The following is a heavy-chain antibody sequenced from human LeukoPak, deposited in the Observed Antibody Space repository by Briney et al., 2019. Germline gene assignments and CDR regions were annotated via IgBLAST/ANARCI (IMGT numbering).Heavy chain of an antibody. CDR2: VYYSGST. V-gene: IGHV4-59*01. J-gene: IGHJ3*02. D-gene: IGHD5-18*01. CDR3: ARYTAMVAFHAHGFDI. CDR1: GGSISSYY. Sequence: SETLSLTCTVSGGSISSYYWSWIRQPPGKGLEWIGYVYYSGSTNYNPSLKSRVTISVDTSKNQFSLKLRSVTAADTAVYYCARYTAMVAFHAHGFDIWGQGTMVTVSS.